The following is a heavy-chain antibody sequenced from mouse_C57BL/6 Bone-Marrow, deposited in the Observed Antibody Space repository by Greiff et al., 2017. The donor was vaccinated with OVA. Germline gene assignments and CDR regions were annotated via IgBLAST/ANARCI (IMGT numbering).Heavy chain of an antibody. CDR3: ARHKGYYDYNWYFDV. D-gene: IGHD2-4*01. Sequence: EVKLMESGGGLVQPGESLKLSCESNEYEFPSHDMSWVRKTPEKRLELVAAINSDGGSTYYPDTMERRFIISRDNTKKTLYLQMSSLRSEDTALYYCARHKGYYDYNWYFDVWGTGTTVTVSS. CDR2: INSDGGST. CDR1: EYEFPSHD. J-gene: IGHJ1*03. V-gene: IGHV5-2*01.